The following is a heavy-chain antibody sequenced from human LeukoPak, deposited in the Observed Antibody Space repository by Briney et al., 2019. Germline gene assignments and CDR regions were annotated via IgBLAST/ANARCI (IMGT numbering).Heavy chain of an antibody. CDR2: ISSSGSTL. J-gene: IGHJ6*04. V-gene: IGHV3-48*03. D-gene: IGHD2/OR15-2a*01. CDR3: ARVFSYGMDV. Sequence: GGSLRLSCAASGFTFSSYKMKWVRQAPGKGLEWVSYISSSGSTLYYADSVKGRFTISRDNAKNSLYLQMNSLRAEDTAVYYCARVFSYGMDVWGKGTTVTVSS. CDR1: GFTFSSYK.